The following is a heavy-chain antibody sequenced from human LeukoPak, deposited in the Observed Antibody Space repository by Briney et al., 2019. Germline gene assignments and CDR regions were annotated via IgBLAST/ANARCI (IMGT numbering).Heavy chain of an antibody. J-gene: IGHJ6*03. Sequence: PGGSLRLSCAASGFTFSSYGMHWVRQAPGKGLEWVAFIRYDGSNKYYADSVKGRFTISRDNSKNTLYLQMNSLRAEDTAVYYCAKRAYYGSGNPGYYYYYYMDVWGKGTTVTVSS. CDR2: IRYDGSNK. D-gene: IGHD3-10*01. CDR1: GFTFSSYG. CDR3: AKRAYYGSGNPGYYYYYYMDV. V-gene: IGHV3-30*02.